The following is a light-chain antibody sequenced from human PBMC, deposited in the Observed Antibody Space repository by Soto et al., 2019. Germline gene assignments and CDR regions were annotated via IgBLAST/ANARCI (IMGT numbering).Light chain of an antibody. CDR2: DAS. CDR1: QSISSW. Sequence: DIQMTQSPSTLSASVGDRVTITCRASQSISSWLAWYQQKPGKAPKLLIYDASSLESGVPSRFSGSGSGTEFTLTISSLQPDEFATYYCQHYNSYSATFGQGTKVEIK. J-gene: IGKJ1*01. V-gene: IGKV1-5*01. CDR3: QHYNSYSAT.